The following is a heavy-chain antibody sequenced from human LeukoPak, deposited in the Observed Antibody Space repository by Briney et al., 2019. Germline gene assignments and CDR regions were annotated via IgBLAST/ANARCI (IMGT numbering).Heavy chain of an antibody. CDR1: GGSFSGYY. J-gene: IGHJ6*02. V-gene: IGHV4-34*01. CDR3: ARRALRYFDWGDYYYGMDV. Sequence: SETLSLTCAVYGGSFSGYYWSWIRQPPGKGLEWLGEINHSGSTNYNPSLKSRVTISVDTSKNQFSLKLSSVTAADTAVYYCARRALRYFDWGDYYYGMDVWGQGTTVTVSS. D-gene: IGHD3-9*01. CDR2: INHSGST.